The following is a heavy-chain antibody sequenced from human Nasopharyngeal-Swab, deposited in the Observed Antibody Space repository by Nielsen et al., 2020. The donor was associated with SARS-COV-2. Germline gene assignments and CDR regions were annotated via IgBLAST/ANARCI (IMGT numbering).Heavy chain of an antibody. CDR3: AVHSGYDLYYYYYMDV. CDR2: IDGTGDSS. D-gene: IGHD5-12*01. J-gene: IGHJ6*03. CDR1: AFTFSNLA. Sequence: GGSLRLSCAASAFTFSNLAMSWVRQAPGKALEWVSVIDGTGDSSYYADSVKGRFTISRDNSKNTLYLQMNSLRAEDTAVYYCAVHSGYDLYYYYYMDVWGKGTTVTVSS. V-gene: IGHV3-23*01.